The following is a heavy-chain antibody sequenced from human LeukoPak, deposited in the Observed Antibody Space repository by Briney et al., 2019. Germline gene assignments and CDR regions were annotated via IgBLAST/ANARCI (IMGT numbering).Heavy chain of an antibody. D-gene: IGHD4/OR15-4a*01. CDR3: ARRAGAYSHPYDY. Sequence: GGSLRLSCAASGFTFSSYWMSWVRQAPGKGLEWVANIKQDGSEKYYVDSVKGRFTISRDNSKNTLYLQMNSMRAEDTAGYYCARRAGAYSHPYDYWGQGTLVTVSS. J-gene: IGHJ4*02. CDR1: GFTFSSYW. CDR2: IKQDGSEK. V-gene: IGHV3-7*03.